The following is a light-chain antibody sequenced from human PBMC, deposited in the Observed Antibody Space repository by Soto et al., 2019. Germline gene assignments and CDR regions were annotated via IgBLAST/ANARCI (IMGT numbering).Light chain of an antibody. CDR1: QSVSSN. CDR3: QQYNNWPET. Sequence: EIVMTQSPATLSVSPGETATLSCRASQSVSSNLAWYQQKPGQAPRLLIYGASTRATGIPDRLSGSGSGTELTLTISSLQSEDFAVYYCQQYNNWPETCGQGTKVDIK. J-gene: IGKJ1*01. CDR2: GAS. V-gene: IGKV3-15*01.